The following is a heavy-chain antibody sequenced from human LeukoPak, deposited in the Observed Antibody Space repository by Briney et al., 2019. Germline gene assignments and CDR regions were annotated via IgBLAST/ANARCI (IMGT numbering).Heavy chain of an antibody. D-gene: IGHD3-9*01. CDR1: GFTFSSYG. V-gene: IGHV3-30*18. Sequence: GGSLRLSCAASGFTFSSYGMHWVPQAPGKGLEWVAVISYDGSNKYYADSVKGRFTISRDNSKNTLYLQMNSLRAEDTAVYYCAKPPYGILTGFDYWGQGTLVTVSS. CDR3: AKPPYGILTGFDY. J-gene: IGHJ4*02. CDR2: ISYDGSNK.